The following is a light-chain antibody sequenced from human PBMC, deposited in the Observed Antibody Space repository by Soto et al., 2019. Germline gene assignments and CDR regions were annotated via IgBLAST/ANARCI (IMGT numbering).Light chain of an antibody. V-gene: IGKV3-11*01. CDR2: DAS. CDR3: RQRSNSWT. Sequence: EIVLTQSPATLSLSPGERATLSCRASQSVSSYLAWYPQKPGQAPRLLIYDASNRATGIPARFSGSGSGTDFALTISSLEPEDVAVYYCRQRSNSWTFGQGTKVEI. J-gene: IGKJ1*01. CDR1: QSVSSY.